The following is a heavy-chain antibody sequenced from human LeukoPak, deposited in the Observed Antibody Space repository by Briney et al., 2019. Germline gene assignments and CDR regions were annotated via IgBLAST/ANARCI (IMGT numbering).Heavy chain of an antibody. D-gene: IGHD6-13*01. V-gene: IGHV4-34*01. CDR2: INHSGST. Sequence: PSETLSLTCAVYGGSFSGYYWSWIRQPPGKGLEWIGEINHSGSTNYNPSLKSRVTISVDTSKNQFSLKLSSVTAADTAVYYCARTYSSSWYGRHSYFQHWGQGTLVTVSS. J-gene: IGHJ1*01. CDR1: GGSFSGYY. CDR3: ARTYSSSWYGRHSYFQH.